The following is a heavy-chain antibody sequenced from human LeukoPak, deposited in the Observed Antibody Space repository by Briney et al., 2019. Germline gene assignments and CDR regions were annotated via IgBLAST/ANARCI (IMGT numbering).Heavy chain of an antibody. CDR2: IIPIFGTA. CDR3: ARSSRYCSSTSCYPSGY. J-gene: IGHJ4*02. D-gene: IGHD2-2*01. CDR1: GGTFSSYA. Sequence: SVKVSCKASGGTFSSYAISWVRLAPGQGLEWMGGIIPIFGTANYAQKFQGRVTITADKSTSTAYMELSSLRSEDTAVYYCARSSRYCSSTSCYPSGYWGQGTLVTVSS. V-gene: IGHV1-69*06.